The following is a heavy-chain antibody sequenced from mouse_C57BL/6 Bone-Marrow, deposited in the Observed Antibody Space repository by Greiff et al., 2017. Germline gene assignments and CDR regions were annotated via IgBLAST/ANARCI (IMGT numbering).Heavy chain of an antibody. J-gene: IGHJ1*03. CDR2: ISNGGGST. D-gene: IGHD2-3*01. CDR3: ARPKIYDGYYVDWYFDV. CDR1: GFTFSDYY. Sequence: EVKLVESGGGLVQPGGSLKLSCAASGFTFSDYYMYWVRQTPEKRLEWVAYISNGGGSTYYPDTVKCRFTISRDNAKNTLYLQMSRLKSEDTAMYYCARPKIYDGYYVDWYFDVWGTGTTVTVAS. V-gene: IGHV5-12*01.